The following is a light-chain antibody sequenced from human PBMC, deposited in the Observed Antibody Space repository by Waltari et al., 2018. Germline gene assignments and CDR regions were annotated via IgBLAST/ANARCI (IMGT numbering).Light chain of an antibody. Sequence: EIVMTQSPATPSVSPGERATLSCRASQSVSSNLAWYQQKPGQAPRLLIYGASTRATVIPARFSGSGSGTEFTLTISSLQSEDFAVYYCQQYNNWPPRYTFGQGTKLEIK. V-gene: IGKV3-15*01. CDR3: QQYNNWPPRYT. CDR2: GAS. J-gene: IGKJ2*01. CDR1: QSVSSN.